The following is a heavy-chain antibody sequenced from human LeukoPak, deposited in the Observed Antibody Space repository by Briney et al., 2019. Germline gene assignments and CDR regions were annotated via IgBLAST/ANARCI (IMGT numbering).Heavy chain of an antibody. D-gene: IGHD3-10*01. CDR3: ARVGDHYHWYLDV. J-gene: IGHJ2*01. Sequence: GGSLRLSCAASGFNFGICTMNWVRQAPGKGLEWVSSINYSGQTIYYTDSVKGRFTVSRDDSKNTLYLHMNSLGVEDTAVYYCARVGDHYHWYLDVWGRGTLVTVSS. CDR1: GFNFGICT. CDR2: INYSGQTI. V-gene: IGHV3-21*04.